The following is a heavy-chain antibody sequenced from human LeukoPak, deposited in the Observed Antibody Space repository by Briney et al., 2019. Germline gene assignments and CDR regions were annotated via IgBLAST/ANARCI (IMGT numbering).Heavy chain of an antibody. V-gene: IGHV3-48*01. CDR1: GFTFSDSS. Sequence: GGSLRLSCTAPGFTFSDSSMNWVRQAPGKGLDWLSYISSSSTTIYYADSVKGRFTISRDDAKNSLYLQMNSLRAEDTAVYYCARNLNTADDYWGQGILVTVSS. J-gene: IGHJ4*02. CDR2: ISSSSTTI. CDR3: ARNLNTADDY. D-gene: IGHD5-18*01.